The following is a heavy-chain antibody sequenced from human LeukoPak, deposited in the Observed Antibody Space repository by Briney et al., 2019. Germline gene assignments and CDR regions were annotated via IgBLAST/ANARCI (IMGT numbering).Heavy chain of an antibody. CDR1: GGSISSYY. J-gene: IGHJ4*02. D-gene: IGHD5-18*01. V-gene: IGHV4-59*08. CDR3: ASRGDSYGPFDY. Sequence: PSETLSLTCTVSGGSISSYYWSWIRQPPGKGLEWIGYIYYSGSTNYNPSLKSRVTISVDTSKNQFSLKLSSVTAADTAVYYCASRGDSYGPFDYWGQGTLVTVSS. CDR2: IYYSGST.